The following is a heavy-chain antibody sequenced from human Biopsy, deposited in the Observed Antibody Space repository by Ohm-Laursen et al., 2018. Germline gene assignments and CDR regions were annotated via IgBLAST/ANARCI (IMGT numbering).Heavy chain of an antibody. CDR2: FYYSGST. CDR1: GGSIGSLF. Sequence: SETLSLTCTVSGGSIGSLFWSWIRQPPGKGLEWIGYFYYSGSTNYNPSLRSRVTISVDRSKNQFSLELSSVTAADTAVYYCARVGAGAPSIDYFDYWGQGALVTVSS. J-gene: IGHJ4*02. V-gene: IGHV4-59*01. CDR3: ARVGAGAPSIDYFDY. D-gene: IGHD1-26*01.